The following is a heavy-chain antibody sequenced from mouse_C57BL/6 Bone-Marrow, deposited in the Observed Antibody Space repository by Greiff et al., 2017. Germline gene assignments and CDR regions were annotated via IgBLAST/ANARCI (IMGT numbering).Heavy chain of an antibody. J-gene: IGHJ2*01. V-gene: IGHV5-12*01. D-gene: IGHD1-1*02. CDR3: ARRRWEGYYFDY. CDR1: GFTFSDYY. CDR2: ISNGGGST. Sequence: EVQLVESGGGLVQPGGSLKLSCAASGFTFSDYYMYWVRQTPEKRLEWVAYISNGGGSTYYPDTVKGRFTISRDTAKNTLNLQMSRLKSEDTAMYYCARRRWEGYYFDYWGQGTTLTVSS.